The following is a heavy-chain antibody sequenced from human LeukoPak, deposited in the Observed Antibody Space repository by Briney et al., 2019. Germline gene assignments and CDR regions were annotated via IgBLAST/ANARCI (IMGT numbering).Heavy chain of an antibody. CDR3: AKDLGRSGWYCFDY. J-gene: IGHJ4*02. CDR1: GFTFSSYG. Sequence: PGRSLRLSCAASGFTFSSYGMHWVRQAPGKGLEWVAVISYDGSNKYYADSVKGRFTISRDNSKNTLYLQMNSLRAEDTAVYYCAKDLGRSGWYCFDYWGQGTLVTVSS. CDR2: ISYDGSNK. V-gene: IGHV3-30*18. D-gene: IGHD6-19*01.